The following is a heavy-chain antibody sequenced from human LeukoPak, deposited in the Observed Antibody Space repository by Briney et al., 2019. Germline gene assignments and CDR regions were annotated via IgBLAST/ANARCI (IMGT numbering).Heavy chain of an antibody. CDR3: ARGSSLWFGDSPGVY. D-gene: IGHD3-10*01. CDR2: INPSGGST. CDR1: GYTFTSYY. J-gene: IGHJ4*02. V-gene: IGHV1-46*01. Sequence: ASVKVSCKASGYTFTSYYMHWVRQAPGQGLEWMGIINPSGGSTSYAQKFQGRVTMTRDTSTSTVYMELSSLRSEDTAVYYCARGSSLWFGDSPGVYWGQGTLVTVSS.